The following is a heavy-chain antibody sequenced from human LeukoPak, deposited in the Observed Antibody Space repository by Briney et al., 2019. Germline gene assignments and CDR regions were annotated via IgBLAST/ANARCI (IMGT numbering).Heavy chain of an antibody. CDR1: GYTFTGYY. Sequence: GASVKVSCKASGYTFTGYYMHWVRQAPGQGLEWMGWINPKSGVTKYAQKFQGRVTMTRDTSISTAYMELSRLRSDDTAVYYCARDPPLGRDGYNDAFDIWGQGTMVTVSS. V-gene: IGHV1-2*02. CDR3: ARDPPLGRDGYNDAFDI. J-gene: IGHJ3*02. CDR2: INPKSGVT. D-gene: IGHD5-24*01.